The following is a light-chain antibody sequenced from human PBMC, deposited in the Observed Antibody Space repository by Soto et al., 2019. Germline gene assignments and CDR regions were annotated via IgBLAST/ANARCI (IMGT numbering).Light chain of an antibody. CDR1: SSNIGAGYN. Sequence: QSVLTQPPSVSGAPGQRGTISCTGSSSNIGAGYNVHWYQQLPGTGPKLLIYGNSNRPSGVPDRFSGSKSDTSASLAITGLQAEDEADYYCQSYDSSLSGWVFGGGTKVTLL. J-gene: IGLJ3*02. V-gene: IGLV1-40*01. CDR3: QSYDSSLSGWV. CDR2: GNS.